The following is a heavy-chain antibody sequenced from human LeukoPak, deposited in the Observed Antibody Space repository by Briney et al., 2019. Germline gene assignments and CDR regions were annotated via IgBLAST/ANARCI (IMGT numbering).Heavy chain of an antibody. D-gene: IGHD1-26*01. CDR1: GFTFSTYY. Sequence: GGSLRFSCAASGFTFSTYYMTWVRQAPGKGLEWVANINQDGSEKYYVDSVKGRFTISRDNAKNTLYLQMNSLRAEDTAVYYCARGGGIVGATTFDYWGQGTLVAVSS. CDR2: INQDGSEK. J-gene: IGHJ4*02. CDR3: ARGGGIVGATTFDY. V-gene: IGHV3-7*01.